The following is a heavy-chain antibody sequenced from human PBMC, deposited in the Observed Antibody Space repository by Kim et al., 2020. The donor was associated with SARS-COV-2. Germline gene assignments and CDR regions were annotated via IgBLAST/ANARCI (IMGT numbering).Heavy chain of an antibody. J-gene: IGHJ4*02. Sequence: ASVKVSCKASGYTFTSYAMNWVRQAPGQGLEWMGWINTNTGNPTYAQGFTGRFVFSLDTSVSTAYLQISSLKAEDTAVYYCARDGYDFWSGYRLYFDYWGQGTLVTVSS. V-gene: IGHV7-4-1*02. D-gene: IGHD3-3*01. CDR1: GYTFTSYA. CDR2: INTNTGNP. CDR3: ARDGYDFWSGYRLYFDY.